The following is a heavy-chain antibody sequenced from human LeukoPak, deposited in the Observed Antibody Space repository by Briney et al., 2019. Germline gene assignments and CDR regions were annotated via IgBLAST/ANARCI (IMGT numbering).Heavy chain of an antibody. D-gene: IGHD3-10*01. CDR2: IYYSGNT. Sequence: SETLSRTRTGSGGSISSHYWGWIRQPPGKGLEWVGCIYYSGNTNYNPSLESRVTISVDTSKNQFSLKLSSVTAADTAVYYCARHQLRGFLDDNWGQGTLVTVSS. CDR3: ARHQLRGFLDDN. V-gene: IGHV4-59*08. J-gene: IGHJ4*02. CDR1: GGSISSHY.